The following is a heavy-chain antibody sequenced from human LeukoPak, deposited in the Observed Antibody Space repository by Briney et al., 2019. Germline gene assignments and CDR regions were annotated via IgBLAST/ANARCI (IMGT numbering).Heavy chain of an antibody. CDR1: GYTFTSYY. CDR3: AREHQSGYYYH. Sequence: ASVKVSCKASGYTFTSYYMHWVRQAPGQGLEWMGIINPSGGSTSYALKFQGRVTMTRDTSTSTVYMELSSLRSEDTAVYYCAREHQSGYYYHWGQGTLVTVSS. D-gene: IGHD3-3*01. CDR2: INPSGGST. V-gene: IGHV1-46*01. J-gene: IGHJ4*02.